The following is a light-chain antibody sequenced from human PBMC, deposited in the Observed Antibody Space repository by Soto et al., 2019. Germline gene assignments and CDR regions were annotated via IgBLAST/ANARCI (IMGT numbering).Light chain of an antibody. Sequence: DIQMTQSPSTLSASIGDTVTVACRASQGISNWLAWYQQKPGTAPKVLIYHASNLQSGVPSRFSGSGSGTDFTLTISSLQPEDFATYYCQQSYSTLSWTFGQGTKVDIK. CDR3: QQSYSTLSWT. J-gene: IGKJ1*01. V-gene: IGKV1-39*01. CDR2: HAS. CDR1: QGISNW.